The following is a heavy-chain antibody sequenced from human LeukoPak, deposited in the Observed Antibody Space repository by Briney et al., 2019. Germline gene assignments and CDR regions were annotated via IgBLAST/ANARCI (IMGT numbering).Heavy chain of an antibody. CDR2: ISSSSSYI. CDR1: GFTFSSYS. CDR3: ARDEDDFWSGYYYGMDV. D-gene: IGHD3-3*01. V-gene: IGHV3-21*01. Sequence: GGSLRLSCAASGFTFSSYSMNWVRQAPGKGREWVSSISSSSSYIYYADSVKGRFTISRDNAKNSLYLQMNSLRAEDTAVYYCARDEDDFWSGYYYGMDVWGQGTTVTVSS. J-gene: IGHJ6*02.